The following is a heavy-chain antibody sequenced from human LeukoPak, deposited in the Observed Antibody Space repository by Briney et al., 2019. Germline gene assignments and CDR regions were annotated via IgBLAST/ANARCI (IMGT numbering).Heavy chain of an antibody. J-gene: IGHJ6*04. CDR1: GGSFSGYY. CDR3: ARGGYYYGSGSYQGAYYYYYGMDV. D-gene: IGHD3-10*01. CDR2: INHSGST. V-gene: IGHV4-34*01. Sequence: PSETLSLTCAVYGGSFSGYYWSWIRQPPGKGLEWIGEINHSGSTNYNPSLKSRVTISVDTSKSQFSLKLSSVTAADTAVYYCARGGYYYGSGSYQGAYYYYYGMDVWGKGTTVTVSS.